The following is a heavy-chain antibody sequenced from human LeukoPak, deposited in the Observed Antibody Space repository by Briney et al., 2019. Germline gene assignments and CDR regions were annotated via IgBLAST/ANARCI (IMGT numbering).Heavy chain of an antibody. D-gene: IGHD1-26*01. J-gene: IGHJ4*02. CDR2: ILPFFGTA. CDR3: ARDREQSSFDY. V-gene: IGHV1-69*01. Sequence: MGGILPFFGTANYAQKFQGRVTNTPDESTSTAYMELSRLGSEDTAVYYCARDREQSSFDYWGQGTLVTVSS.